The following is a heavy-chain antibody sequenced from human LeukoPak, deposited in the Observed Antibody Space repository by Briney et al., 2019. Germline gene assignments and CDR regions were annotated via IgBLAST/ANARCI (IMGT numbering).Heavy chain of an antibody. CDR1: GGSISGSSYY. CDR2: IYYSGST. J-gene: IGHJ4*02. V-gene: IGHV4-39*01. Sequence: PSETLSLTCTVSGGSISGSSYYWGWIRQPPGKGREWIGSIYYSGSTYYNPSLKRRVTISVDTSKSQFSLKLTSVTAADTAVYYCARLGIGVVPSAMLGDYYFDYWGQGTLVTVSS. D-gene: IGHD2-2*01. CDR3: ARLGIGVVPSAMLGDYYFDY.